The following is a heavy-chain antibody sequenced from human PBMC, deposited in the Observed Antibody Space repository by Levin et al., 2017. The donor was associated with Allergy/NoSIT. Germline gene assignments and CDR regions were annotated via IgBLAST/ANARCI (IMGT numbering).Heavy chain of an antibody. Sequence: SVKVSCKASGGTFSSYAISWVRQAPGQGLEWMGGIIPIFGTANYAQKFQGRVTITADESTSTAYMELSSLRSEDTAVYYCASEFDGYYDRSGYYDFGWGQGTLVTVSS. CDR2: IIPIFGTA. CDR3: ASEFDGYYDRSGYYDFG. J-gene: IGHJ4*02. V-gene: IGHV1-69*13. CDR1: GGTFSSYA. D-gene: IGHD3-22*01.